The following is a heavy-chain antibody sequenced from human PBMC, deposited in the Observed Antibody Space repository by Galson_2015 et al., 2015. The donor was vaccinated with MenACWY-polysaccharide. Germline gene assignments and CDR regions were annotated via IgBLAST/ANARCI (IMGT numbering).Heavy chain of an antibody. CDR3: AKDSTDFWSVAGRFDH. J-gene: IGHJ5*02. V-gene: IGHV3-23*01. Sequence: SLRLSCAASGFTFTSYAMSWFRQAPGKGLEWVSAIRSSGTNTYYADSVKGRFTISRDNSKNTLYLQMNSLRAEDTAVYYCAKDSTDFWSVAGRFDHWGQGTLVTVSP. CDR1: GFTFTSYA. CDR2: IRSSGTNT. D-gene: IGHD3-3*01.